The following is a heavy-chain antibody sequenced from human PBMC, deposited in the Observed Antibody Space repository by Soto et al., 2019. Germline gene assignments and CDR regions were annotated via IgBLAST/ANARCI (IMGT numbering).Heavy chain of an antibody. CDR1: GFTFSSYA. Sequence: GGSLRLSCAASGFTFSSYAMSWVRQAPGKGLEWVSAISGSGGSTYYADSVKGRFTISRDNSKNTLYLQMNSLRAEDTAVYYCAKDPGRWGRFEEWLGGGWGQGTLVTVSS. CDR2: ISGSGGST. V-gene: IGHV3-23*01. CDR3: AKDPGRWGRFEEWLGGG. J-gene: IGHJ4*02. D-gene: IGHD6-19*01.